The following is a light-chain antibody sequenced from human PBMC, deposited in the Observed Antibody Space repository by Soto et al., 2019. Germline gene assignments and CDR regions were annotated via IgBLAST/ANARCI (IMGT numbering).Light chain of an antibody. J-gene: IGKJ1*01. CDR1: QSVSSSY. Sequence: EIVLTQSPGTLSLSPGERATLSCRASQSVSSSYLAWYQQKPGQAPRLLIYGASSRATGIPDRFSGSGSGKDFTLIISRLEPEDVAVYYCPQYGRSPLWTFGQAT. CDR2: GAS. CDR3: PQYGRSPLWT. V-gene: IGKV3-20*01.